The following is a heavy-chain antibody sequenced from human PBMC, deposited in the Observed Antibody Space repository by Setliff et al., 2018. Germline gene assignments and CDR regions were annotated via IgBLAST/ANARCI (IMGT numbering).Heavy chain of an antibody. CDR1: GGTFSDYH. J-gene: IGHJ6*03. CDR3: ARMSGFLYMDV. CDR2: IYTSWST. V-gene: IGHV4-34*11. D-gene: IGHD3-3*01. Sequence: SETLSLTCAAYGGTFSDYHWTWIRQSPEKGLEWIGHIYTSWSTIYNPSLKSRLTISLDTSKNQFSLNLSSVTAADTAVYYCARMSGFLYMDVWGKGTTVTVSS.